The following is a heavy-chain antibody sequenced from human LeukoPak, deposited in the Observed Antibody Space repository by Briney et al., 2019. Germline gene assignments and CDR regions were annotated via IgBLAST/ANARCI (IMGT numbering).Heavy chain of an antibody. Sequence: PGGSLRLSCAVSGFTFNTYWMSWVRQAPGKGLEWVANIMQDGSEKYYVDSVKGRFTISRDNAKNSLYLQMNSLRAEDTAVYYCAREGIAAAGDAFDIWGQGTMVTVSS. CDR2: IMQDGSEK. D-gene: IGHD6-13*01. CDR3: AREGIAAAGDAFDI. CDR1: GFTFNTYW. J-gene: IGHJ3*02. V-gene: IGHV3-7*01.